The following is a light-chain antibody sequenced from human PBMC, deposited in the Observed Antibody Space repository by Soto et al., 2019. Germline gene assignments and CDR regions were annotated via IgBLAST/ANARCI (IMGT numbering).Light chain of an antibody. V-gene: IGLV2-23*02. J-gene: IGLJ2*01. CDR3: CSYAGSGIVI. CDR1: SSDVGSYNL. Sequence: QSVLTQPASVSGSPEQSITISCTGTSSDVGSYNLVSWYQQHPGKVPKLMIYEVSKRPSGVSNRFSGSKFGNTASLTISGIQAEDEADYYCCSYAGSGIVIFGGGTKLTVL. CDR2: EVS.